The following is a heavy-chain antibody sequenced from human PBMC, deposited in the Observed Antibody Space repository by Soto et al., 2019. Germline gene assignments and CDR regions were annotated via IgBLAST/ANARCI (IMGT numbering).Heavy chain of an antibody. V-gene: IGHV3-23*01. CDR2: ISGSGGST. J-gene: IGHJ3*02. D-gene: IGHD2-2*02. CDR1: GFTFSSYA. Sequence: GGSLRLSCAASGFTFSSYAMSWVRQAPGKGLEWVSAISGSGGSTYYADSVKGRFTISRDNSKNTLYLQMNSLRAEDTAVYYCAKDYIVVVPAAILRPDAFDIWGQGTMVIVSS. CDR3: AKDYIVVVPAAILRPDAFDI.